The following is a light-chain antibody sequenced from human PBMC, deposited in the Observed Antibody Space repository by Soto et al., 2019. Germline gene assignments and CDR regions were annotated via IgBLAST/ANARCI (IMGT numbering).Light chain of an antibody. V-gene: IGKV1-39*01. CDR1: QSISSY. Sequence: DIQMTQSQSSLSASVGDRVTITCRASQSISSYLNWYQQKPGKAPKLLIYAASSLHAGVPPRFSGSGSGTSFSLTIRSLQPEDFATYYCQQSFNLPRTGGPGNKVDIK. CDR3: QQSFNLPRT. CDR2: AAS. J-gene: IGKJ1*01.